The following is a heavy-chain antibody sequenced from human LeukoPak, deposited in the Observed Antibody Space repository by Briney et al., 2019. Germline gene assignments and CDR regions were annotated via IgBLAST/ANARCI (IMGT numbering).Heavy chain of an antibody. Sequence: GGSLRLSCAASGFTFSSYWMSWVRQAPGKGLEWVANIKQDGSEKYYVDSVKGRFTISRDNAKNSLYLQMNSLRAEDTAVYYCAKDLSAGYSSSWLFDYWGQGTLVTVSS. D-gene: IGHD6-13*01. J-gene: IGHJ4*02. CDR1: GFTFSSYW. CDR2: IKQDGSEK. V-gene: IGHV3-7*01. CDR3: AKDLSAGYSSSWLFDY.